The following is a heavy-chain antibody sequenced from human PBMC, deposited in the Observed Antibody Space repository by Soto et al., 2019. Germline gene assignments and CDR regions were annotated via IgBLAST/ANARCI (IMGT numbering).Heavy chain of an antibody. CDR3: ARGVLRFLEATQFDY. J-gene: IGHJ4*02. V-gene: IGHV1-69*13. CDR1: GGTFSSYS. Sequence: SVKVSCKASGGTFSSYSISWVRQAPGQGLEWMGGIIPIFGTANYAQKFQGRVTITADESTSTAYMELSSLRSEDTAVYYCARGVLRFLEATQFDYWGQGTLVTVSS. CDR2: IIPIFGTA. D-gene: IGHD3-3*01.